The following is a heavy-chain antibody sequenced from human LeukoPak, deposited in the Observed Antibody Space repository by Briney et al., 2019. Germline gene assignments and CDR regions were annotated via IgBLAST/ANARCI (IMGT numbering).Heavy chain of an antibody. Sequence: GGSLRLSCAASGFTFSDFYMSWIRQAPGKGLEWVSYISSSGSTIYYADSVKGRFTISRDNAKNSLYLQMNSLKTEDTAVYYCARVRGIQLWLHYFDYWGQGTLVTVSS. J-gene: IGHJ4*02. CDR1: GFTFSDFY. CDR2: ISSSGSTI. V-gene: IGHV3-11*01. CDR3: ARVRGIQLWLHYFDY. D-gene: IGHD5-18*01.